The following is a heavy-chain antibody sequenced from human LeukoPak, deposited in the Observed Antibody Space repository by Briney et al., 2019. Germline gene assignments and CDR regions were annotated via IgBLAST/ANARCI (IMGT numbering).Heavy chain of an antibody. CDR2: INPSGGST. D-gene: IGHD2-2*01. CDR3: ARDGLGYCSSTSCPEDYFDY. Sequence: GASVKVSCKASGYTFTSYYMHWVRQAPGQGLEWMGIINPSGGSTSYAQKFQGRVTVTRDTSTSTVYMELSSLRSEDTAVYYCARDGLGYCSSTSCPEDYFDYWGQGTLVTVSS. V-gene: IGHV1-46*01. J-gene: IGHJ4*02. CDR1: GYTFTSYY.